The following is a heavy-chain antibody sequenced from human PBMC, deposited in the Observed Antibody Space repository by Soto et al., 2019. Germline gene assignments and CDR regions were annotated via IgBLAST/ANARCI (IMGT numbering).Heavy chain of an antibody. V-gene: IGHV3-30*18. CDR1: GLTLRSHG. CDR3: AKQYEFGGLEDY. Sequence: QVQLVESGGGVVQPGTSLRLSCAASGLTLRSHGMHWVRQVPGKGLEWVAAISNDGRSKYYADSVKGRFSISRDNSENTMYLQMNSLRVEDTAMYYCAKQYEFGGLEDYWGQGTLVTVSS. D-gene: IGHD3-3*01. J-gene: IGHJ4*02. CDR2: ISNDGRSK.